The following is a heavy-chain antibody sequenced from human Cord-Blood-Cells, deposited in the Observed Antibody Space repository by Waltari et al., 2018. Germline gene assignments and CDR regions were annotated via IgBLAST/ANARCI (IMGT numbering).Heavy chain of an antibody. V-gene: IGHV3-15*01. CDR1: GLTYRNEW. J-gene: IGHJ3*02. D-gene: IGHD1-26*01. CDR2: IKSKTDGGTT. CDR3: TTAGDLVGATAFDI. Sequence: EMQQIESKEGLVKHERNLRLTSAANGLTYRNEWMSWVRKAHGKGLEWVGRIKSKTDGGTTDYAAPVKGRFTISRDDSKNTLYLQMNSLKTEDTAVYYCTTAGDLVGATAFDIWGQGTMVTVSS.